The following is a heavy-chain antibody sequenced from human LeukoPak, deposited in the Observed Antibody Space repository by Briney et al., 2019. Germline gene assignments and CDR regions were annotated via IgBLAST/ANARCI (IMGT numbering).Heavy chain of an antibody. D-gene: IGHD3-3*01. J-gene: IGHJ6*03. CDR1: GFTVSSNY. V-gene: IGHV3-66*02. Sequence: GGSLRLSCAASGFTVSSNYMSWVRQAPGKGLEWVSGIYSGGSTYYSDPVKGRFTISRDNSKNTLYLQMNSLRAEDTAVYYCARETWGRSETYYDFWSGTDYYMDVWGKGTTVTVSS. CDR2: IYSGGST. CDR3: ARETWGRSETYYDFWSGTDYYMDV.